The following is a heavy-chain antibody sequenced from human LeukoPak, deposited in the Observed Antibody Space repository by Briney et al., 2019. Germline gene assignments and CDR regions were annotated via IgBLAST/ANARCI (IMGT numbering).Heavy chain of an antibody. CDR1: GFTFSSYG. CDR3: ARDPAKFWSGHDY. Sequence: GGSLRLSCAASGFTFSSYGMHWVRQAPGKGLEWVAVIWYDGSNKYYADSVKGRFTISRDNSKNTLYVQMNSLRAEDTAVYYCARDPAKFWSGHDYWGQGTLVTVSS. J-gene: IGHJ4*02. D-gene: IGHD3-3*01. V-gene: IGHV3-33*01. CDR2: IWYDGSNK.